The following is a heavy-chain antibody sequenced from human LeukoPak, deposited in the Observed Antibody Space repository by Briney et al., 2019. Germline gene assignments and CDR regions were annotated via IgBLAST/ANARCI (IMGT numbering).Heavy chain of an antibody. V-gene: IGHV4-59*01. CDR3: ARVHGGWFDP. J-gene: IGHJ5*02. CDR1: GGSISSDY. D-gene: IGHD3-3*01. Sequence: PSETLSLTCIVSGGSISSDYWSWIRQPPGKGLEWIGYIYYSGSTNYNPSLKSRVTISVDTSKNQFSLKLSSVTAADTAVYYCARVHGGWFDPWGQGTLVTVSS. CDR2: IYYSGST.